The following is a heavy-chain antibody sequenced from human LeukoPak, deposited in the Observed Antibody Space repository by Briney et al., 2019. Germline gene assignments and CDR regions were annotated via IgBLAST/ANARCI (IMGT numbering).Heavy chain of an antibody. CDR3: ARFGNSSSSLDY. CDR1: GFTFSSYG. D-gene: IGHD6-6*01. J-gene: IGHJ4*02. CDR2: ISGSGGST. Sequence: GGSLRLSCAASGFTFSSYGMSWVRQAPGKRLEWVSAISGSGGSTHYADSVKGRFTISRDNSKNTLYLQMNSLRAEDTAVYYCARFGNSSSSLDYWGQGTLVTVSS. V-gene: IGHV3-23*01.